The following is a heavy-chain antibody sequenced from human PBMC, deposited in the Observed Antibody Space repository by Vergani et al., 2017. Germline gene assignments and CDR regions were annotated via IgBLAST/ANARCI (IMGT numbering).Heavy chain of an antibody. J-gene: IGHJ4*02. CDR2: IIPNLGIA. Sequence: QVQLVQSGAEVKQPGSSVKVSCKASGGTFSSYTISWVRQAPGKGLEWMGSIIPNLGIANYAQKFQGRVTIAEDKSTSTAYMELSSLRSEDTAVYYCARRMGGDPFDYWGQGTLVTVSS. D-gene: IGHD3-16*01. CDR1: GGTFSSYT. V-gene: IGHV1-69*02. CDR3: ARRMGGDPFDY.